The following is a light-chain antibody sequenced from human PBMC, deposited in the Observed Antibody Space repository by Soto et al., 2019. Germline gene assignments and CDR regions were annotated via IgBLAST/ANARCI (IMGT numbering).Light chain of an antibody. Sequence: DILLTQSPTSLSASVGDTVTITCRASQSISINLNWYQHRPGEAPKVLIYAASTLATGAPSRFSGTGVGTDFTLTISSLQLEDFATCYCQQTYTTRVYTFGQGTKLEFK. CDR2: AAS. V-gene: IGKV1-39*01. J-gene: IGKJ2*01. CDR3: QQTYTTRVYT. CDR1: QSISIN.